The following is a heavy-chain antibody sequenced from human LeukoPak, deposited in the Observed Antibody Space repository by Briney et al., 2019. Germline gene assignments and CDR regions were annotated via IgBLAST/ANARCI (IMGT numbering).Heavy chain of an antibody. Sequence: GGSLRLSCAASGFTFSDHYMDWVRQAPGKGLEWVGRTRNKANSYTTEYAASVKGRFTISRDDSKNSLYLQMNSLKTEDTAVYYCAREIPVLLWFGDHPRAFDIWGQGTMVTVSS. J-gene: IGHJ3*02. D-gene: IGHD3-10*01. CDR1: GFTFSDHY. CDR3: AREIPVLLWFGDHPRAFDI. CDR2: TRNKANSYTT. V-gene: IGHV3-72*01.